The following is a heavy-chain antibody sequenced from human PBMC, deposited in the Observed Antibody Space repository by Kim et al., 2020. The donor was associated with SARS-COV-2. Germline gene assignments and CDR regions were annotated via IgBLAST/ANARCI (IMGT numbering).Heavy chain of an antibody. CDR2: ISSNGGST. CDR1: GFTFSSYA. J-gene: IGHJ4*02. Sequence: GGSLRLSCSASGFTFSSYAMHWVRQAPGKGLEYVSAISSNGGSTYYADSVKGRFTISRDNSKNTLYLQMSSLRAEDTAVYYCVKPFISYDSSGYYFDYWGQGTLVTVSS. V-gene: IGHV3-64D*06. D-gene: IGHD3-22*01. CDR3: VKPFISYDSSGYYFDY.